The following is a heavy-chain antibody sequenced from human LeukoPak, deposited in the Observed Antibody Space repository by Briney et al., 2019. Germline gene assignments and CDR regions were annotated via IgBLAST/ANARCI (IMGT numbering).Heavy chain of an antibody. CDR1: GFTFSSYA. J-gene: IGHJ4*02. V-gene: IGHV3-23*01. CDR2: ISGSGGST. CDR3: AKSPGTMARGVSYFDY. Sequence: GGSLRLSCAASGFTFSSYAMSWVRQAPGKGLEWVSAISGSGGSTYYADSVKGRFTISRDNSKNTLYLQMNSLRAEDTAVYYCAKSPGTMARGVSYFDYWGQGTLVTVSS. D-gene: IGHD3-10*01.